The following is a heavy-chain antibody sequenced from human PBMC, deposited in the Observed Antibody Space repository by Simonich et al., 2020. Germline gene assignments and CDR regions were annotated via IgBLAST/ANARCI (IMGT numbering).Heavy chain of an antibody. J-gene: IGHJ2*01. CDR1: GYTFTGYY. V-gene: IGHV1-2*02. CDR3: ARGGLGHWYFDL. CDR2: VNPNSGGK. Sequence: QVQLVQSGAEVKKPGASVKVSCKASGYTFTGYYMHWVRQAPGQGLEGMGWVNPNSGGKNYAQKCQGRVTMTEDTSISTAYMGLSRRRSDDTAVYYCARGGLGHWYFDLWGRGTLVTVSS. D-gene: IGHD6-25*01.